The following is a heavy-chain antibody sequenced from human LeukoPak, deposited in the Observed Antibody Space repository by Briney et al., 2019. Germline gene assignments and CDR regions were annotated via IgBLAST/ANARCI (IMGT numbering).Heavy chain of an antibody. Sequence: SETLSLTCTVSGGSISSSSYYWGWIRQPPGKGLEWIGSIYYSGSTYYNPSLKSRVTISVDTSKNQFSLKLSSVTAADTAVYYCARRGSYGDGPFDYWGQGTLVTVSS. D-gene: IGHD5-18*01. CDR1: GGSISSSSYY. CDR3: ARRGSYGDGPFDY. CDR2: IYYSGST. J-gene: IGHJ4*02. V-gene: IGHV4-39*01.